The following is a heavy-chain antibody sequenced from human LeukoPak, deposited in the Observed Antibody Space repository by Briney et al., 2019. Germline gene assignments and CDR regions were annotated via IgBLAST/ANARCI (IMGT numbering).Heavy chain of an antibody. J-gene: IGHJ6*03. CDR1: GFTFDDYG. Sequence: GGSLRLSCAASGFTFDDYGMSWVRQAPGKGLEWVSGINWNDGSTGYADSVKGRFTISRDNAKNSLYLQMSSLRAEDTALYYCARDSFTMVRGIIAYYYHYMDVWGKGTTVTVSS. CDR2: INWNDGST. CDR3: ARDSFTMVRGIIAYYYHYMDV. D-gene: IGHD3-10*01. V-gene: IGHV3-20*04.